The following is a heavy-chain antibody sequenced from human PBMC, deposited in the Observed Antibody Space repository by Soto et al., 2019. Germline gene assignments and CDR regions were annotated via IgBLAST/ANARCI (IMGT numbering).Heavy chain of an antibody. J-gene: IGHJ4*02. V-gene: IGHV1-69*13. D-gene: IGHD6-19*01. CDR3: ARVGALAGIQRASYLDY. CDR2: IIPIFGTA. Sequence: ASVKVSCKASGSTFSSYAISWVRQAPGQGLEWMGVIIPIFGTANYAQKFQGRVTITADESTRTAYMELSSVTAADTAVYYCARVGALAGIQRASYLDYWGQGTLVTVSS. CDR1: GSTFSSYA.